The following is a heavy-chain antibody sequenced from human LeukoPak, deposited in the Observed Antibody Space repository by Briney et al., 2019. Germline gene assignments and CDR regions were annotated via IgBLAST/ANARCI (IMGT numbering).Heavy chain of an antibody. CDR2: INPSGGST. CDR1: GYTFTSYY. D-gene: IGHD6-6*01. CDR3: ARGSGLVPPFWSFDI. J-gene: IGHJ3*02. Sequence: ASVKVSCKASGYTFTSYYMHWVRQAPGQGLEWMGIINPSGGSTSYAQKFQGRVTMTRDMSTSTVYMELSSLRSEDTAVYYCARGSGLVPPFWSFDIWGQGTMVTVSS. V-gene: IGHV1-46*01.